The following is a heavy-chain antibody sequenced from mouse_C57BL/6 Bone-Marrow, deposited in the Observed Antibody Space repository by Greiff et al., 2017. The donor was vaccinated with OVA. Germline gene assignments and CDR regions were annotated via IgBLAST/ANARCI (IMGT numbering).Heavy chain of an antibody. J-gene: IGHJ4*01. CDR2: IYPGGGYT. V-gene: IGHV1-63*01. D-gene: IGHD1-1*01. CDR1: GYTFTNYW. Sequence: VQLQQSGAELVRPGTSVKMSCKASGYTFTNYWIGWAKQRPGHGLEWIGDIYPGGGYTNYNEKFKGKATLTADKSSGTAYMQFSSLTSEDSAIYYCARSGYGSSFAMDYWGQGTSVTVSS. CDR3: ARSGYGSSFAMDY.